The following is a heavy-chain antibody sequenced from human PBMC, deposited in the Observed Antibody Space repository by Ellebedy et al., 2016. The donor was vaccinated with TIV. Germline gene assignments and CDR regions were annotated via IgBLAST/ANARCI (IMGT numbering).Heavy chain of an antibody. CDR2: ISISSSNI. V-gene: IGHV3-48*02. J-gene: IGHJ6*02. D-gene: IGHD2-8*01. CDR1: GSSLRRYA. CDR3: VRVYGYYYGMDV. Sequence: GESLKISXEASGSSLRRYAMNWVRQAPGKGLEWVAYISISSSNIHYAESVKGRFTISRDNAKNSLYLQMNSLRDEDTAVYYCVRVYGYYYGMDVWGQGTTVTVSS.